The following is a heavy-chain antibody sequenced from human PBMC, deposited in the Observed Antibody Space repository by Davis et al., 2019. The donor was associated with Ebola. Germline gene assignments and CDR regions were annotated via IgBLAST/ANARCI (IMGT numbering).Heavy chain of an antibody. CDR3: ARDDVVVVTATFDY. V-gene: IGHV3-7*01. Sequence: GESLKISCATSGFTFSSYWMTWVRQAPGRGLEWVANIKQDGSETYYGDSVKGRFTISRDNGKNSLYLQMNSLRDEDTAVYYCARDDVVVVTATFDYWGQGTLVTVSS. D-gene: IGHD2-15*01. J-gene: IGHJ4*02. CDR2: IKQDGSET. CDR1: GFTFSSYW.